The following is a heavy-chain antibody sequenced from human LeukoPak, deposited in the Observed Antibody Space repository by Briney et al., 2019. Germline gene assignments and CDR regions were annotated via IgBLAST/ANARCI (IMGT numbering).Heavy chain of an antibody. J-gene: IGHJ4*02. CDR3: ARGYCSSTSCYAGFDY. CDR2: INPNSGGT. V-gene: IGHV1-2*02. Sequence: ASVKVSCKTSGYTFTGYYMHWVRQAPGQGLEWMGWINPNSGGTNYAQKFQGRVTMTRDTSISTAYMELSRLRSDDTAVYYCARGYCSSTSCYAGFDYWGQGNLVTVSS. D-gene: IGHD2-2*01. CDR1: GYTFTGYY.